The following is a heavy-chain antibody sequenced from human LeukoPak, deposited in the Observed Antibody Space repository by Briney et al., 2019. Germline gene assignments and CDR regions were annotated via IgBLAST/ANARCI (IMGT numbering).Heavy chain of an antibody. V-gene: IGHV4-31*03. D-gene: IGHD1-14*01. CDR3: ARIPNQSKYSIGNY. CDR2: IYYTGST. Sequence: SQTLSLTCTVSGVSISSGGYYWSWIRQHPGKGLEGIGYIYYTGSTYYNPSLKSRVTISVDTSKNQFSLKLTSVTAADTAVYYCARIPNQSKYSIGNYWGQGTLVTVSS. J-gene: IGHJ4*02. CDR1: GVSISSGGYY.